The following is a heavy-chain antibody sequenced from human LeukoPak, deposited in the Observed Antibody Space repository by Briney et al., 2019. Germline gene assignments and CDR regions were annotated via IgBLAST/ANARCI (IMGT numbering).Heavy chain of an antibody. CDR3: ARGLWDIAVAAPGAFDY. Sequence: ASETLSLTCTVSGGSISSGGYYWSWIRQHPGKGLEWIGYIYYSGSTYYNPSLKSRVTISVDTSKNQFSLKLSSLTAADTAVYYCARGLWDIAVAAPGAFDYWGQGTLVTVSS. D-gene: IGHD6-19*01. V-gene: IGHV4-31*03. J-gene: IGHJ4*02. CDR1: GGSISSGGYY. CDR2: IYYSGST.